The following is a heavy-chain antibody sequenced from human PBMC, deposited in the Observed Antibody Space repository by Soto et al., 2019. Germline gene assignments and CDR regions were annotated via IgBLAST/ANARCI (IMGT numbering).Heavy chain of an antibody. J-gene: IGHJ6*02. CDR3: ARASSSWWTGWYYYYGMDV. CDR1: GGSISSYY. V-gene: IGHV4-4*07. D-gene: IGHD6-13*01. CDR2: IYTSGST. Sequence: QVQLQESGPGLVKPSETLSLTSTVSGGSISSYYWSWIRQPAGKGLEWIGRIYTSGSTNYNPSLKSRVTMSVDTSKNQFSLKLSSVTAADTSVYYCARASSSWWTGWYYYYGMDVWGQGTTVTVSS.